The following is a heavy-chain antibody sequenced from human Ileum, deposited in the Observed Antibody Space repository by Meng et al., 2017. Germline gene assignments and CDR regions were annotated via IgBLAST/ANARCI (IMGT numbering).Heavy chain of an antibody. CDR1: GGTVSSSNW. CDR3: ARADYVRYFDL. Sequence: QERQQQAGPGLVSPWVPLPLTCDFFGGTVSSSNWWSWVRQPPGKGLEWIGEIHHSGKSNYNPSLKSRVTISVDKSKNRFSLSLNSVTAADTAIYYCARADYVRYFDLWGRGTLVTVSS. J-gene: IGHJ2*01. CDR2: IHHSGKS. D-gene: IGHD3-10*02. V-gene: IGHV4-4*02.